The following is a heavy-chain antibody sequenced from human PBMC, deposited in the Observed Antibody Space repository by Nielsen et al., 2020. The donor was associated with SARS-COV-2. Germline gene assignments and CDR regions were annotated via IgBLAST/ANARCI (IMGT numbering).Heavy chain of an antibody. D-gene: IGHD2-15*01. V-gene: IGHV4-59*08. J-gene: IGHJ4*02. Sequence: GSLRLSCAASGFRFSSHAMSWVRQPPGKGLEWIGYVSYSGNTNYNPSLRSRVTISVDTSTNQFSLKLFTATAADTAVYYCARMDAATDFWGQGTLVTVSS. CDR2: VSYSGNT. CDR3: ARMDAATDF. CDR1: GFRFSSHA.